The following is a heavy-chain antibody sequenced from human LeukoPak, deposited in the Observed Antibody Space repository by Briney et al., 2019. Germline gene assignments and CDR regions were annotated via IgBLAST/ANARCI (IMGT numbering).Heavy chain of an antibody. Sequence: ASVKVSCKASGYTFTVYYMHWVRQAPGQGLEWMGRINPNNGATNYAQKLQGRVTITGDTSISTAYMELSSLRSDDTAVYYCTRESGSYHGNDYWGQGTLVTVSS. V-gene: IGHV1-2*06. D-gene: IGHD1-26*01. CDR1: GYTFTVYY. J-gene: IGHJ4*02. CDR2: INPNNGAT. CDR3: TRESGSYHGNDY.